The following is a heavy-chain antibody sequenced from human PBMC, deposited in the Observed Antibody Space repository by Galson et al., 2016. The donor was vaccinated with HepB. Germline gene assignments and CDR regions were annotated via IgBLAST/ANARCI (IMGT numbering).Heavy chain of an antibody. Sequence: CAISGDSVSSTSANWNWISQSPSRGLEWLGRTYYKSKWYNDYAVSVQSRITINPDTSKNQFSLQLDSMTPEDTAVYYCARTSPFNTGTFDYWGQGTLVTVSS. J-gene: IGHJ4*02. CDR3: ARTSPFNTGTFDY. V-gene: IGHV6-1*01. CDR1: GDSVSSTSAN. D-gene: IGHD1-7*01. CDR2: TYYKSKWYN.